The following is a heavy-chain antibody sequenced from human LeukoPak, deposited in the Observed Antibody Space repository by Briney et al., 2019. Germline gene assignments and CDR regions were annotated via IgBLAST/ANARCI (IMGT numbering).Heavy chain of an antibody. Sequence: ASVKVSCKASGYTFTGYYMHWVRQAPEQGLEWMGWINPNSGGTNYAQKFQGRVTMTRDTSISTAYMELSRLRSDDTAVYYCASSIAVAGRGDNWFDPWGQGTLVTVSS. D-gene: IGHD6-19*01. CDR3: ASSIAVAGRGDNWFDP. V-gene: IGHV1-2*02. CDR2: INPNSGGT. J-gene: IGHJ5*02. CDR1: GYTFTGYY.